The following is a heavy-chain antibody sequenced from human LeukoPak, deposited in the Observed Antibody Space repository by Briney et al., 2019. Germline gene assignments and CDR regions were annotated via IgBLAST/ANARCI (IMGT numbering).Heavy chain of an antibody. V-gene: IGHV4-39*07. D-gene: IGHD3-16*01. CDR2: IYYSGST. CDR1: GGSISSSSYY. J-gene: IGHJ5*02. Sequence: SETLSLICTVSGGSISSSSYYWGWIRQPPGKGLEWIGSIYYSGSTYYNPSLRSRVTISVDTSKNQFSLKLSSVAAADTAVYYCARETPRFRRHENWFDPWGQGTLVTVSS. CDR3: ARETPRFRRHENWFDP.